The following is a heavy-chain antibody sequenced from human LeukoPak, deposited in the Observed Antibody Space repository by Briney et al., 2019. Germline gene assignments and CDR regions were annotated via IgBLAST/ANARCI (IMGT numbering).Heavy chain of an antibody. CDR2: ISAYNGNT. CDR1: GYTFTSYG. D-gene: IGHD3-10*01. Sequence: ASVKVSCKASGYTFTSYGIRWVRQAPGQGLEWTGWISAYNGNTNYAQKLQGRVTMTTDTSTSTAYMELRSLRSDDTAVYYCARVVFEYGSGSNLNYWGQGTLVTVSS. V-gene: IGHV1-18*01. CDR3: ARVVFEYGSGSNLNY. J-gene: IGHJ4*02.